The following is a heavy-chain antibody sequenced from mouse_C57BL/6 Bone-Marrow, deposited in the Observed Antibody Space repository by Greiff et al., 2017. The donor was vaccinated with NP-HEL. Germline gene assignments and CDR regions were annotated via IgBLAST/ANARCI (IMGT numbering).Heavy chain of an antibody. Sequence: DVMLVESGGGLVQPKGSLKLSCAASGFSFNTYAMNWVRQAPGKGLEWVARIRSKSNNYATYYADSVKDRFTISRDDSESMLYLQMNNLKTEDTAMYYCVRHELPMDYWGQGTSVTVSS. V-gene: IGHV10-1*01. CDR3: VRHELPMDY. CDR2: IRSKSNNYAT. CDR1: GFSFNTYA. J-gene: IGHJ4*01. D-gene: IGHD1-3*01.